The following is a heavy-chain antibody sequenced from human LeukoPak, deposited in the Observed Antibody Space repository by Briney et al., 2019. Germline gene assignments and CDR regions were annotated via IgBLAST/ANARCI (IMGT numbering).Heavy chain of an antibody. J-gene: IGHJ3*02. CDR1: GGSISNYY. V-gene: IGHV4-59*12. D-gene: IGHD2-2*02. Sequence: SETLSLTCTVSGGSISNYYWSWIRQPPGKGLEWIGYISYSGSTNYNPSLRSRVTISVDKSKNQFSLKLSSVTAADTAVYYCASSCRGTSCYSAVHDAFDIWGQGTMVTVSS. CDR2: ISYSGST. CDR3: ASSCRGTSCYSAVHDAFDI.